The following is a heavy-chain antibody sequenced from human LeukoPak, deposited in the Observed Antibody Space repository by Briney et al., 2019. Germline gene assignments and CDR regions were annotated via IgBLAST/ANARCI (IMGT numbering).Heavy chain of an antibody. CDR1: GYTLTSYG. CDR2: ISAYNGNT. Sequence: ASVKVSCKASGYTLTSYGISWVRQAPGQGLEWMGWISAYNGNTNYAQKLQGRVTMTTDTSTSTAYMELRSLRSDDTAVYYCARGYSSSNPNPLDYWGQGTLVTVSS. J-gene: IGHJ4*02. CDR3: ARGYSSSNPNPLDY. D-gene: IGHD1-14*01. V-gene: IGHV1-18*04.